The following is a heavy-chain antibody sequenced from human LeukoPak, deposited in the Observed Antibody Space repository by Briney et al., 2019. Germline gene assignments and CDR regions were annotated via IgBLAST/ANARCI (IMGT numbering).Heavy chain of an antibody. D-gene: IGHD6-13*01. J-gene: IGHJ1*01. CDR2: FDPEDGET. CDR3: ATPSGYSSSWSFFQH. V-gene: IGHV1-24*01. Sequence: GASVKVSCKVSGYTLTELSMHWVRQAPGKGLEWMGGFDPEDGETIYAQKFQGRVTTTEDTSTDTAYMELSSLRSEDTAVYYCATPSGYSSSWSFFQHWGQGTLVTVSS. CDR1: GYTLTELS.